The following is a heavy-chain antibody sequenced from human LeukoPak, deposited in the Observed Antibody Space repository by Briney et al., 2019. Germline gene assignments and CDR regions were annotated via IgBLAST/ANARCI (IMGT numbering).Heavy chain of an antibody. J-gene: IGHJ4*02. CDR2: IWYDGSKA. CDR1: GFTFSTYG. CDR3: VRDHCGGDCYNPPLGFDD. V-gene: IGHV3-33*01. Sequence: GGSLRLSWAASGFTFSTYGMHWVRQAPRRGLEWVAVIWYDGSKAYYAESVTGRFTISRDKSNNAVYLQMTSLGVEDTARYYWVRDHCGGDCYNPPLGFDDWGQGTLVTVSS. D-gene: IGHD2-21*02.